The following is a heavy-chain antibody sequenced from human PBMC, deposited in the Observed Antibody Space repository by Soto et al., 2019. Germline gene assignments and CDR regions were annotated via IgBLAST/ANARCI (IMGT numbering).Heavy chain of an antibody. D-gene: IGHD3-9*01. CDR3: ARELVYYDILTGYLRYYYYYGMDV. CDR2: INHSGST. Sequence: PSETLSLTCAVYGGSFSGYYWSWIRQPPGKGLEWIGEINHSGSTNYNPSLKSRVTISVDTSKNQFSLKLSSVTAADTAVYYCARELVYYDILTGYLRYYYYYGMDVWGQRTTVTVSS. CDR1: GGSFSGYY. V-gene: IGHV4-34*01. J-gene: IGHJ6*02.